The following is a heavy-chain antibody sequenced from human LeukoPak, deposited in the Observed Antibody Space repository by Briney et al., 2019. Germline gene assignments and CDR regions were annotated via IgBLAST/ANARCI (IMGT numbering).Heavy chain of an antibody. CDR1: GYTFTRYY. V-gene: IGHV1-2*02. Sequence: ASVKVSCKASGYTFTRYYMHWLRQAPGQGLEWMGWINPNSGGTNYAQKFQGRVTMTRDTSISTAYIELSRLRSDDTAVYYCARGHLVYSGVHDYWGQGTLVTVSS. CDR2: INPNSGGT. CDR3: ARGHLVYSGVHDY. J-gene: IGHJ4*02. D-gene: IGHD1-14*01.